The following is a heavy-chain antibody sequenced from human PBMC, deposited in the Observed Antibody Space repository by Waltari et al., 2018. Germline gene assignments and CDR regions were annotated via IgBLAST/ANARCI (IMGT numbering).Heavy chain of an antibody. Sequence: QVQLVQSGAEVKKPGSSVTVSCKASGGTFSRYAISWVRQGPGQGLEWMGGIIPIFGTANYAQKFQGRVTITADESTSTAYMELSSLRSEDTAVYYCAREERWLQWRGYNWFDPWGQGTLVTVSS. J-gene: IGHJ5*02. CDR3: AREERWLQWRGYNWFDP. D-gene: IGHD5-12*01. V-gene: IGHV1-69*13. CDR2: IIPIFGTA. CDR1: GGTFSRYA.